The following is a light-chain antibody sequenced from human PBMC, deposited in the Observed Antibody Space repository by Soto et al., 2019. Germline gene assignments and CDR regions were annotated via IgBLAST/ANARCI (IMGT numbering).Light chain of an antibody. CDR2: AAS. J-gene: IGKJ4*01. CDR1: QGISSY. CDR3: QQFNSYPST. V-gene: IGKV1-9*01. Sequence: IQLTQSPSSLSASVGDRVTITCRASQGISSYLAWYQQKAGKAPKLLIYAASTLQSGVPSRFNGSGSGTDFTLTISSLQPEDFATYYCQQFNSYPSTFGGGTKVEIK.